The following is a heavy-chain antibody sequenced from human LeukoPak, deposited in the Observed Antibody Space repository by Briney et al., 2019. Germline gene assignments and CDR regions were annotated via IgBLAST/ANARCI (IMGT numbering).Heavy chain of an antibody. D-gene: IGHD6-25*01. V-gene: IGHV4-38-2*02. Sequence: SETLSLTCTVSGYSISSGYYWGWIRQPPGKGLEWIGSIYHSGSTYYNPSLKSRVTISVDTSKNQFSLKLSSVTAADTAVYYCARDWYSSGFDWGQGTLVTVSS. CDR1: GYSISSGYY. CDR2: IYHSGST. CDR3: ARDWYSSGFD. J-gene: IGHJ4*02.